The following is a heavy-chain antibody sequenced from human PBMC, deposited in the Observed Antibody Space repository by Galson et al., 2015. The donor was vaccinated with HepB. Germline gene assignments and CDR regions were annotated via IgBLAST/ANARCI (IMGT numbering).Heavy chain of an antibody. CDR3: QIGHYFDS. CDR2: ISSNGKGI. Sequence: SLRLSCAAAGFDFNDRYMSWIRQAPGKGLEWVSYISSNGKGIYYADSVKGRFTISRDNAKNLLYLQMNSVRAEDTAVYYCQIGHYFDSWGQGTLVIVSS. D-gene: IGHD2-21*01. J-gene: IGHJ4*02. V-gene: IGHV3-11*01. CDR1: GFDFNDRY.